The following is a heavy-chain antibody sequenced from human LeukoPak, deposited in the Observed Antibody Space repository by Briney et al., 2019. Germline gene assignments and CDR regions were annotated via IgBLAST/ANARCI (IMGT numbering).Heavy chain of an antibody. J-gene: IGHJ4*02. Sequence: GGSLRLSCSASGFTFSSYAMHWVRQAPGKGLEYVSAISSNGGSTYYADSVKGRFAISRDNSKNTLYLQMSSLRAEDTAVYYCVKDSSGWYGYFDYWDQGTLGTVSS. V-gene: IGHV3-64D*06. D-gene: IGHD6-19*01. CDR1: GFTFSSYA. CDR3: VKDSSGWYGYFDY. CDR2: ISSNGGST.